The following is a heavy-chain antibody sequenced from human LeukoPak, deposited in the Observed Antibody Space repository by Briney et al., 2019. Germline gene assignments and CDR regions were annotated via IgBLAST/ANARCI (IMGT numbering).Heavy chain of an antibody. V-gene: IGHV3-21*01. J-gene: IGHJ4*02. D-gene: IGHD5-24*01. CDR3: AREMATINDY. CDR1: GFTFSSYS. CDR2: ISSSSSYI. Sequence: GGSLRLSCAASGFTFSSYSMNWVRQAPGKGLEWVSSISSSSSYIYYADSVKGRFTISRDNAKNSLYLQMNSLRADDTAVYYCAREMATINDYWGQGTLVTVSS.